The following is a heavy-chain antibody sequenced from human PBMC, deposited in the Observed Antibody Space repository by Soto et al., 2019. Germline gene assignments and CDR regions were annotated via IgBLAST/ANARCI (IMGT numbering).Heavy chain of an antibody. CDR2: IIPILGIA. J-gene: IGHJ6*02. V-gene: IGHV1-69*02. CDR3: ATLGTFYYGMDV. Sequence: QVQLVQSGAEVKKPGSSVKVSCKASGGTFSSYTISWVRQAPGQGLEWMGRIIPILGIANYAQKFQGRVTITADKPTSTAYMELSSLRSEDTAVYYCATLGTFYYGMDVWGQGTTVTVSS. D-gene: IGHD1-1*01. CDR1: GGTFSSYT.